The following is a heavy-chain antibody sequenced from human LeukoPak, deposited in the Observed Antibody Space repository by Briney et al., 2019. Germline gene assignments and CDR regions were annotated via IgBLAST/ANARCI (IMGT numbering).Heavy chain of an antibody. CDR3: ARHVGYSSTWGPFIDY. D-gene: IGHD6-13*01. J-gene: IGHJ4*02. V-gene: IGHV4-39*01. Sequence: TSETLSLTCTVSGDSISSSSYYWGWIRQPPGKGLEWIGNIYYSGSTYYNPSLKSRVTISVETSKNQFSLNLSSVTAADTAVYYCARHVGYSSTWGPFIDYWGQGTLVTVSS. CDR1: GDSISSSSYY. CDR2: IYYSGST.